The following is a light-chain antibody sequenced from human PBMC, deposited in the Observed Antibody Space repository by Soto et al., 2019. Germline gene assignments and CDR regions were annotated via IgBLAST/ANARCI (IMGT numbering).Light chain of an antibody. Sequence: EIVLTQSPGTLSLSPGERATLSCRASQSVSSSYLAWYQQRPGHAPRLLIYGASSRATGIPVRFSGSGSGTDFTLTISRLEPEDFAVYYCQQYGTSPPTFGPGTKVDIK. V-gene: IGKV3-20*01. CDR2: GAS. J-gene: IGKJ3*01. CDR1: QSVSSSY. CDR3: QQYGTSPPT.